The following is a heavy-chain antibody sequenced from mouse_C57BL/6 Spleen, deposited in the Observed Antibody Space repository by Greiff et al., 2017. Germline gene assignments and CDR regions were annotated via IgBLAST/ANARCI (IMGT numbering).Heavy chain of an antibody. V-gene: IGHV1-69*01. CDR3: ASSRHGSSSYYYAMDY. CDR1: GYTFTSYW. D-gene: IGHD1-1*01. J-gene: IGHJ4*01. Sequence: QVQLQQPGAELVMPGASVKLSCKASGYTFTSYWMHWVKQRPGQGLEWIGEIDPSDSYTNYNQKFKGKSTLTVDKSSSTAYMPLISLTSEDSAVYYCASSRHGSSSYYYAMDYWGQGTSVTVSS. CDR2: IDPSDSYT.